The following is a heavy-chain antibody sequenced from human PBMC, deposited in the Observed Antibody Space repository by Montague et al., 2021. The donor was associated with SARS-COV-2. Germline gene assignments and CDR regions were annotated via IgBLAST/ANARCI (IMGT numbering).Heavy chain of an antibody. CDR2: IKHDGSEK. CDR3: ARGSTGWYAIFGHYGMDV. CDR1: RFTFSDFW. Sequence: SLRLSCAASRFTFSDFWMNWVRQAPGKELEWVADIKHDGSEKSYVDSVKGRFTISRDNAKNSLYLQMNSLRAEDTAAYYCARGSTGWYAIFGHYGMDVWGQGTTVTVSS. J-gene: IGHJ6*02. D-gene: IGHD6-19*01. V-gene: IGHV3-7*01.